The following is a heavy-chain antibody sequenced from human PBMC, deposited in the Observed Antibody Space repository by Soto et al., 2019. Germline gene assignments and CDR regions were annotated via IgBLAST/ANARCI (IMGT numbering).Heavy chain of an antibody. Sequence: QVQLVQSGAEVKEPGDSVMVSCEASGYTFTAYHIHWVRQAPGQGLEWMGWINPKFGDTTYAQDFQGRVSMTRDMYISTVYMELSRLTSDDTAIYYCARNMDYYYGRGSGNGHGVWGQGTTVTVFS. CDR2: INPKFGDT. CDR1: GYTFTAYH. V-gene: IGHV1-2*02. J-gene: IGHJ6*02. CDR3: ARNMDYYYGRGSGNGHGV. D-gene: IGHD3-10*02.